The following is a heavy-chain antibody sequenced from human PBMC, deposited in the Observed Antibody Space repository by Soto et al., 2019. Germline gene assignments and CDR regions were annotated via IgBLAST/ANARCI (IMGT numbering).Heavy chain of an antibody. D-gene: IGHD2-15*01. CDR2: ISWNSGSI. CDR3: AKDQGYCSGGSCYPEKSYYYYGMDV. Sequence: GGSLRLSCAASGFTFDDYAMHWVRQAPGKGLEWVSGISWNSGSIGYADSVKGRFTISRDNAKNSLYLQMNSLRAEDTALYYCAKDQGYCSGGSCYPEKSYYYYGMDVWGQGTTVTVSS. CDR1: GFTFDDYA. J-gene: IGHJ6*02. V-gene: IGHV3-9*01.